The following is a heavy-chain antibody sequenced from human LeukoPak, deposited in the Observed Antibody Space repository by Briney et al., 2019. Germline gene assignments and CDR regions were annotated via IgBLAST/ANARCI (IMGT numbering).Heavy chain of an antibody. V-gene: IGHV4-39*01. CDR2: IYYSGST. J-gene: IGHJ4*02. Sequence: SETLSLTCTVSGGSISSSSYYWGWIRQPPGKGLEWIGSIYYSGSTYYNPSLKSRVTISVDTSKNQFSLKLSSVTAADTAVYYCASWSRATIAYWGQGTLVTVSS. CDR3: ASWSRATIAY. D-gene: IGHD5-24*01. CDR1: GGSISSSSYY.